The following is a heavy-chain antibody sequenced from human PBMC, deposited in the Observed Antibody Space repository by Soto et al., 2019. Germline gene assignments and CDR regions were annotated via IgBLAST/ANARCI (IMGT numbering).Heavy chain of an antibody. CDR1: GYTFTFYD. V-gene: IGHV1-8*01. CDR2: MGPNSGNT. D-gene: IGHD3-10*01. Sequence: QVQLVQSGAEVKKPGASVKVSCKTSGYTFTFYDINWVRQAPGQGLEWMGWMGPNSGNTGYAQNFQGRVTLTRNISISTAYMELTSLRSEGTAVYYCARGMSDGFGEVSWGQGTLVTVSS. CDR3: ARGMSDGFGEVS. J-gene: IGHJ5*02.